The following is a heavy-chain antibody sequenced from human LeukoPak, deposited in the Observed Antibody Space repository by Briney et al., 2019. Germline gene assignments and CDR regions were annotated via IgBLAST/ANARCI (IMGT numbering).Heavy chain of an antibody. CDR1: GYTFTSYD. CDR3: ARVRYYYDSSGYYTLYYFDY. CDR2: MNPNSGNT. Sequence: GASVKVSCKASGYTFTSYDINWVRQATGQGLEWMGWMNPNSGNTAYAQKFQGRVTITRNTSISTAYMELRSLRSDDTAVYYCARVRYYYDSSGYYTLYYFDYWGQGTLVTVSS. D-gene: IGHD3-22*01. J-gene: IGHJ4*02. V-gene: IGHV1-8*03.